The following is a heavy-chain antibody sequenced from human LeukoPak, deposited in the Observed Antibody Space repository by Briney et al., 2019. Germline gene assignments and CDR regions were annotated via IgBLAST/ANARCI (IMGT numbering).Heavy chain of an antibody. CDR2: INPNSGGT. CDR1: GGTFSSYA. D-gene: IGHD6-13*01. CDR3: ARAEYVAAAGFDY. Sequence: ASVKVSCKASGGTFSSYAISWVRQAPGQGLEWMGWINPNSGGTNYAQKFQGRVTMTRDTSISTAYMELSRLRSDDTAVYYCARAEYVAAAGFDYWGQGTLVTVSS. V-gene: IGHV1-2*02. J-gene: IGHJ4*02.